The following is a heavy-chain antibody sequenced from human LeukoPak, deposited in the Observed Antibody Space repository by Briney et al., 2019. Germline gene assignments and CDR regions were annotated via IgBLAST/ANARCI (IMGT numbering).Heavy chain of an antibody. CDR2: IYHSGST. J-gene: IGHJ6*03. CDR1: GGSISSSSYY. D-gene: IGHD2-2*02. Sequence: PSETLSLTCTVSGGSISSSSYYWGWIRQPPGKGLEGFGSIYHSGSTYYNPSLRSRVTISVDTSKNQFSLKLSSVTAADTAVYYCAGYCSSTSCYTPYYYYYMDVWGTGTTVTVSS. V-gene: IGHV4-39*07. CDR3: AGYCSSTSCYTPYYYYYMDV.